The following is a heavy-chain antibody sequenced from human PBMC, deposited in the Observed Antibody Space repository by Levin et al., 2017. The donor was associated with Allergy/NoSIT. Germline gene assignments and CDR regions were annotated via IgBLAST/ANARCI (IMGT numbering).Heavy chain of an antibody. Sequence: GSLRLSCAVYGGSFSGYYWSWIRQPPGKGLEWIGEINHSGSTNYNPSLKSRVTISVDTSKNQFSLKLSSVTAADTAVYYCARRTPQYSSSRGTVDYWGQGTLVTVSS. D-gene: IGHD6-13*01. CDR2: INHSGST. CDR1: GGSFSGYY. V-gene: IGHV4-34*01. J-gene: IGHJ4*02. CDR3: ARRTPQYSSSRGTVDY.